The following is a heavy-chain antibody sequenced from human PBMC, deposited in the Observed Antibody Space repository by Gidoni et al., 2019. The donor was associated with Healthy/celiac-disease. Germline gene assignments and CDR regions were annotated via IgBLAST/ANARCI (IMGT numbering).Heavy chain of an antibody. Sequence: QVQLQESGPGLVKPSQTLSLTCTVPGGSISSGDYYWSWIRQPPGKGLEWIGYIYYSGSTYYNPSLKSRVTISVDTSKNQFSLKLSSVTAADTAVYYCATYESGYCSGGSCAGNWFDPWGQGTLVTVSS. D-gene: IGHD2-15*01. V-gene: IGHV4-30-4*01. CDR3: ATYESGYCSGGSCAGNWFDP. J-gene: IGHJ5*02. CDR2: IYYSGST. CDR1: GGSISSGDYY.